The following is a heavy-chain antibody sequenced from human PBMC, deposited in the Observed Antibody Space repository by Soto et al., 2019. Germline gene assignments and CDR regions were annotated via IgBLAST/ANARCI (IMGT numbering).Heavy chain of an antibody. V-gene: IGHV3-48*02. J-gene: IGHJ6*02. Sequence: GGPMELSSAASGFTLKSYRMNWVRQAPGKGLEWVSYISSSSSTIYYADSVKGRFTISRDNAKNSLYLQMNSLRDEDTAVYYCARYSPSRGYYYYGMDVWGQGTTVTVSS. CDR1: GFTLKSYR. CDR2: ISSSSSTI. D-gene: IGHD5-18*01. CDR3: ARYSPSRGYYYYGMDV.